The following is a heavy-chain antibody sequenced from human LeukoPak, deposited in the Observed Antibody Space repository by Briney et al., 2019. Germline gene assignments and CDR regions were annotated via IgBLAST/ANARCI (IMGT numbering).Heavy chain of an antibody. CDR1: GFTFSSYS. V-gene: IGHV3-21*01. D-gene: IGHD2-15*01. J-gene: IGHJ4*02. CDR3: AKERVYCSGGSCYSHNPLFDY. Sequence: GGSLRLSCAASGFTFSSYSLMWVRQAPGKGLEWVSSISPDSGYIYYADSVKGRFTISRDNAENSLFLQMNSLGAEDTAVYYCAKERVYCSGGSCYSHNPLFDYWGQGTLVTVSS. CDR2: ISPDSGYI.